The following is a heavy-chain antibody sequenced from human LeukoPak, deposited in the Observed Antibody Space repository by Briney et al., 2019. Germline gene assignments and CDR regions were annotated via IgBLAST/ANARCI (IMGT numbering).Heavy chain of an antibody. CDR3: ARELLYSSSWHNWFDP. Sequence: GGSLRLSCAASGFTFSSYEMNWVRQAPGKGLEWVSYISSSGSTIYYADSVKGRFTIPRDNAQNSLYLQMNSLRAEDTAVYYCARELLYSSSWHNWFDPWGQGTLVTVSS. CDR1: GFTFSSYE. D-gene: IGHD6-13*01. J-gene: IGHJ5*02. V-gene: IGHV3-48*03. CDR2: ISSSGSTI.